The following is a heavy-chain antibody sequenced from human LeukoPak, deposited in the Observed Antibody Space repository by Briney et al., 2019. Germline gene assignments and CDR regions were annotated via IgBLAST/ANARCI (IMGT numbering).Heavy chain of an antibody. J-gene: IGHJ4*02. V-gene: IGHV3-49*04. CDR1: GFTFSSYE. CDR3: TRDQTPYY. CDR2: IRSKVYGGTP. Sequence: GGSLRLSCAASGFTFSSYEMNWVRQAPGKGLEWVGFIRSKVYGGTPEYAASVKGRFTISRDDSKGIAYLQMNSLKTEDTAVYYCTRDQTPYYWGQGTLVTVSS.